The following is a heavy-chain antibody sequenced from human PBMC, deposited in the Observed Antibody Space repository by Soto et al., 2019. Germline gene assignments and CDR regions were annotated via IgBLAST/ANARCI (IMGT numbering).Heavy chain of an antibody. J-gene: IGHJ4*02. CDR3: ARDEQQWRGFDS. V-gene: IGHV4-4*07. Sequence: SETLSLTCTLSGGSISRYFWTWIRQPAGKGLEWIGRINFSGSTNYNPSLKSRVTMSVDTSKSQFSLKLSSVTAADTAVYYCARDEQQWRGFDSWGQGTLVTSPQ. CDR1: GGSISRYF. CDR2: INFSGST. D-gene: IGHD6-19*01.